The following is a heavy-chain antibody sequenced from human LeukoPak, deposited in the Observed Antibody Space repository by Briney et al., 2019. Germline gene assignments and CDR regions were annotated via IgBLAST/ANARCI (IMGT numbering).Heavy chain of an antibody. CDR1: GFTFSSYA. D-gene: IGHD3-22*01. J-gene: IGHJ4*02. Sequence: GGSLRLSCAASGFTFSSYAMHWVRQAPGKGLEWVAVISYDGSNKYYADSVKGRFTISRDNSKNTLYLQMNSLRAEDTAVYYCARTIHYYDSSGYYPLEYYFDYWGQGTLVTVSS. CDR2: ISYDGSNK. CDR3: ARTIHYYDSSGYYPLEYYFDY. V-gene: IGHV3-30*04.